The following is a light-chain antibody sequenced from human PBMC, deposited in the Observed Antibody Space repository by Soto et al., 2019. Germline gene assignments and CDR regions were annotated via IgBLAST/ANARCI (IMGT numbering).Light chain of an antibody. CDR1: SGHISYA. CDR2: LDSDGSH. J-gene: IGLJ2*01. CDR3: QTWGTGIHLV. Sequence: QSVLTQSPSASASLGASVKLTCTLSSGHISYAIAWHQQQPEKGPRYLMKLDSDGSHTKGDAIPDRFSGSSSGAERYLTISSLQSEDEAYYYCQTWGTGIHLVFGGGTKLTVL. V-gene: IGLV4-69*01.